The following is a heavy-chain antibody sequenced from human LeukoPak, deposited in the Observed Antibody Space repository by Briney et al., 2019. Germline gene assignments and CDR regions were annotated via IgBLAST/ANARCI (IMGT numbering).Heavy chain of an antibody. D-gene: IGHD6-19*01. V-gene: IGHV3-15*01. J-gene: IGHJ4*02. CDR2: IKSKTDGGTT. CDR3: TLHLWGSGWRGQPDY. CDR1: GFTSSNVW. Sequence: GGSLRLSCAASGFTSSNVWMTWVRQAPGKGLEWVGHIKSKTDGGTTHYAAPVKGRFTISRDDSRNTLYLQMNSLQTEDTAVYYCTLHLWGSGWRGQPDYWGQGTLVTVSS.